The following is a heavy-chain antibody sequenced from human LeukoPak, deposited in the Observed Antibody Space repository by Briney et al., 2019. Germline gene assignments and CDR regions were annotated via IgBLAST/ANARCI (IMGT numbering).Heavy chain of an antibody. CDR3: ARPRWLQFGPHDC. V-gene: IGHV4-39*01. J-gene: IGHJ4*02. Sequence: SETLSLTCTVSGGSISSSSYYWGWIRQPPGKGLEWIGSIYYSGSTYYNPSLKGRVTISVDTSKNQFSLTLSSVTAADTAVYYCARPRWLQFGPHDCWGQGTLVTVSS. D-gene: IGHD5-24*01. CDR2: IYYSGST. CDR1: GGSISSSSYY.